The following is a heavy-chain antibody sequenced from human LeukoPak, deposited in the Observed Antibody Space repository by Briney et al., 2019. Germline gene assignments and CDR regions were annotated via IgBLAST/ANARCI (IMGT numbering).Heavy chain of an antibody. CDR2: ISSSSSYI. D-gene: IGHD3-9*01. CDR3: VREGHFFDWLLSEGVYFDY. J-gene: IGHJ4*02. V-gene: IGHV3-21*01. Sequence: GGSLRLSCAASGFTFSSYGMNWVRQAPGKGLEWVSFISSSSSYIYYADSVKGRFTISRDNAKNSLYLQMNSLRAEDTAVYYCVREGHFFDWLLSEGVYFDYWGQGTLVTVSS. CDR1: GFTFSSYG.